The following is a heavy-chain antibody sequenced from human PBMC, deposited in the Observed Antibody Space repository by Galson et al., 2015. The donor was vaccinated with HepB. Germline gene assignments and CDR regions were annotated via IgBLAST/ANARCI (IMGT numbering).Heavy chain of an antibody. D-gene: IGHD3-22*01. V-gene: IGHV1-18*04. CDR1: GSTFSNYG. Sequence: SVKVSCKASGSTFSNYGISWVRQAPGQGLEWMGWITPYNANTNYAQKLQGRVTMTTDTSTSTAYMELRSLRSDDTAVYYCARLGYYDSSAYYHNWFDPWGQGTLVTVSS. J-gene: IGHJ5*02. CDR3: ARLGYYDSSAYYHNWFDP. CDR2: ITPYNANT.